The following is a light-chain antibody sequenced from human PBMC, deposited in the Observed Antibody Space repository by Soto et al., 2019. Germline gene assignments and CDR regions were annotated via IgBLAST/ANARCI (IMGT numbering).Light chain of an antibody. CDR2: GAS. CDR3: QQYGSTPLT. Sequence: EIVLTQSPGTLSLSPGGRATLSCRASQSVSRNYVAWYQQKPGQSPRLLIYGASNRASGIPDRFSGSASGADFTLNIARLEPEDFAMYYCQQYGSTPLTFGGGTKVDIK. CDR1: QSVSRNY. J-gene: IGKJ4*01. V-gene: IGKV3-20*01.